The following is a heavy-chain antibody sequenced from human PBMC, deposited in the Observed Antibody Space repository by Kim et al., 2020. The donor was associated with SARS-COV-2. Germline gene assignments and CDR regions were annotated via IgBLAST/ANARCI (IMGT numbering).Heavy chain of an antibody. D-gene: IGHD5-12*01. V-gene: IGHV4-34*01. CDR1: GGSFSGYY. J-gene: IGHJ1*01. CDR3: AREKLNDYRSPSPY. Sequence: SETLSLTCAVYGGSFSGYYWNWIRQTPGKGLEWIGEINDSGTTNYNPSLKSRGTILVDTSKNQFSLKLSSVTAADTPVYYSAREKLNDYRSPSPYWGQGT. CDR2: INDSGTT.